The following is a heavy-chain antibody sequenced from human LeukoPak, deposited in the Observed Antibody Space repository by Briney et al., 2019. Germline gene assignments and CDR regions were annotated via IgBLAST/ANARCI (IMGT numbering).Heavy chain of an antibody. J-gene: IGHJ3*01. CDR1: GGYISTYY. Sequence: SETLSLTCTVSGGYISTYYWGWVRQTPGQGLAWVGYISYSGTTTYSPSLQSRVTISLDTSENQFSLRLNSLTAADTAVYNCARAFSAWPHAFDVWGQGTMVTVSS. CDR3: ARAFSAWPHAFDV. CDR2: ISYSGTT. V-gene: IGHV4-59*13. D-gene: IGHD6-19*01.